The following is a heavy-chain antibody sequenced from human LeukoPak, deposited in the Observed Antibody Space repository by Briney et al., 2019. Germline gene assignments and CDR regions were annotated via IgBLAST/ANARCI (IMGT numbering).Heavy chain of an antibody. V-gene: IGHV3-74*01. CDR2: INSDGRST. Sequence: GGSLRLSCAASGFTFSNYWMHWVRQAPGKGLVWVSRINSDGRSTNYADSVKGRFTISRDNAKNTLYLQMNSLRAEDTAVYYCAKRRKPGYSSSWDAFDIWGQGTMVTVSS. J-gene: IGHJ3*02. D-gene: IGHD6-13*01. CDR1: GFTFSNYW. CDR3: AKRRKPGYSSSWDAFDI.